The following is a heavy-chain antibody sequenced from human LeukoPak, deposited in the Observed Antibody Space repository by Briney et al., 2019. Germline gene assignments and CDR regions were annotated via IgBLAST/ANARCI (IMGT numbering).Heavy chain of an antibody. D-gene: IGHD2-2*01. CDR2: MTSDGRT. CDR1: GFTFSSYA. Sequence: GRSLRLSCAASGFTFSSYAIVWVRQAPGKGLGWVSAMTSDGRTFYADSVKGRVTISRDNSKNTLYLQMDSLGAEDTAQYFCASVAVAAASPPFYLVVWGKGTTVTVSS. V-gene: IGHV3-23*01. CDR3: ASVAVAAASPPFYLVV. J-gene: IGHJ6*03.